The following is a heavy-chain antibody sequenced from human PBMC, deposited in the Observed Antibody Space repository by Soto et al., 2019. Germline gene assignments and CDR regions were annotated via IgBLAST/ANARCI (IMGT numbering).Heavy chain of an antibody. CDR1: GFTFNSYA. CDR2: ISGSGGST. D-gene: IGHD5-12*01. J-gene: IGHJ4*02. CDR3: AKDQERWLHKFSPARGFDY. Sequence: GGSIRLSCAASGFTFNSYAMSWVRQAPGKGLEWVSAISGSGGSTYYADSVKGRFTISRDNSKNTLYLQMNSLRAEDTAVYYCAKDQERWLHKFSPARGFDYWGQGTLVTVSS. V-gene: IGHV3-23*01.